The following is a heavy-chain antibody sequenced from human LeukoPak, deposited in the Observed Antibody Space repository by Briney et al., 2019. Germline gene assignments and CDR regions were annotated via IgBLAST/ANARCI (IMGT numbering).Heavy chain of an antibody. V-gene: IGHV1-2*02. J-gene: IGHJ4*02. Sequence: GASVKVSCKASGYIFTGYYMHWVRQAPGQGLEWKGWINPNSGDTNYAQKFQGRVTMTRDTSISTAYMELSRLRSDDTAVYYCAGFKHDNYYDSNGHPTRPFDFWGQGTLVTVSS. CDR1: GYIFTGYY. CDR3: AGFKHDNYYDSNGHPTRPFDF. CDR2: INPNSGDT. D-gene: IGHD3-22*01.